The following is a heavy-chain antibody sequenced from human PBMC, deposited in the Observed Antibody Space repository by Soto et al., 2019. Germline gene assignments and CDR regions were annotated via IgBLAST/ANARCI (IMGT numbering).Heavy chain of an antibody. D-gene: IGHD5-18*01. CDR1: SGSIISSSYD. Sequence: SETVSLTCTMSSGSIISSSYDLGSHHQTPGKGPEWIGSIYYSGSTYNNPSFKSGSTISVDTSKNQFSLRLSSVTAADTAVYYFARYGYSNGNYYYYYRDVWGKGPPVNASS. V-gene: IGHV4-39*01. CDR2: IYYSGST. CDR3: ARYGYSNGNYYYYYRDV. J-gene: IGHJ6*03.